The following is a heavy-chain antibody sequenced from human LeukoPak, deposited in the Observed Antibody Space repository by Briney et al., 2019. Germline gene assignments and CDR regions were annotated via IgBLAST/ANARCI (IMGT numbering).Heavy chain of an antibody. CDR3: ARVSVYSSGWTVQAGWYFDL. V-gene: IGHV1-8*01. D-gene: IGHD6-19*01. J-gene: IGHJ2*01. CDR1: GYTFTSYD. CDR2: MNANSGNT. Sequence: ASVKVSCNASGYTFTSYDINWVRQATGQGLEWMGWMNANSGNTGYAQKFQGRVTMTRNTSISTAYMELSSLRSEDTAVYYCARVSVYSSGWTVQAGWYFDLWGRGTLVTVSS.